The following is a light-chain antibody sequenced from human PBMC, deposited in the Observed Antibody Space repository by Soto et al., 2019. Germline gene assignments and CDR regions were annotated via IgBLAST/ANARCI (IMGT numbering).Light chain of an antibody. CDR1: QRVSNN. V-gene: IGKV3-15*01. Sequence: EIVMTQSPATLSVSPGERATLSCWARQRVSNNLAWYQQNPGQAPRLLIYGASTRATGLPARFGGSGSGTEVTLTISSLQSEDFGVYYCQQYNKLPLKFGQGTKVAIK. CDR3: QQYNKLPLK. J-gene: IGKJ1*01. CDR2: GAS.